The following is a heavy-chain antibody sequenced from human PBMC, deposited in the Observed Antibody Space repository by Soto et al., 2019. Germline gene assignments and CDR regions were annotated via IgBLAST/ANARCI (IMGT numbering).Heavy chain of an antibody. CDR1: GGSISSGGYY. CDR3: ARTRASSGYLFFDY. V-gene: IGHV4-31*03. Sequence: PSETLSLTCTVSGGSISSGGYYWSWIRQHPGKGLEWIGYIYYSGSTYYNPSLKSRVTISVDTSKNQFSLKLSSVTAADTAAYYCARTRASSGYLFFDYWGQGTLVTVSS. J-gene: IGHJ4*02. CDR2: IYYSGST. D-gene: IGHD3-22*01.